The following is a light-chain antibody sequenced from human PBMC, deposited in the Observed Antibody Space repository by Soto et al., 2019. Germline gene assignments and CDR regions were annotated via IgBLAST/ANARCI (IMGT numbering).Light chain of an antibody. V-gene: IGLV3-21*02. CDR1: NIRSKS. CDR3: QVWYTGSGHYV. CDR2: DNN. Sequence: SSELTQPPSVSVAPGQTARLTCGGDNIRSKSVHWYQQKPGQAPVLVVYDNNDRPSGIPERISGSNSGNTATLTISRVEGGDEADYYCQVWYTGSGHYVFGSGTKLTVL. J-gene: IGLJ1*01.